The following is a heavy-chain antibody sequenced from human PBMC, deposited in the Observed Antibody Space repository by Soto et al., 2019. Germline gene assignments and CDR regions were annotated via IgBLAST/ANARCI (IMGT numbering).Heavy chain of an antibody. CDR2: ISGSGGST. CDR3: AKFYGGNSAHTYTIDP. V-gene: IGHV3-23*01. CDR1: GFTFSSYA. J-gene: IGHJ5*02. Sequence: EVPLLESGGGLVQPGGSLRLSCAASGFTFSSYAMSWVRQAPGKRLEWDSTISGSGGSTHYADSVKGRFTISRDNSKNTLYLQMNSLRAEDTAVYYCAKFYGGNSAHTYTIDPWGQGTLVTVSS. D-gene: IGHD2-21*02.